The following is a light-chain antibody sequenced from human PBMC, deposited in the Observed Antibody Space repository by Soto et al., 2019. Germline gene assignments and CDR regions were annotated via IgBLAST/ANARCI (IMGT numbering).Light chain of an antibody. CDR1: SSNIGAGYD. CDR3: QSYDSSLSGHVV. J-gene: IGLJ2*01. CDR2: GNS. V-gene: IGLV1-40*01. Sequence: QAVVTQPPSVSGAPGQRVTISCTGSSSNIGAGYDEHWYQQLPGTAPKLLIYGNSNRPSGVPDRFSGSKSGTSASLAITGLQAEDEADYYCQSYDSSLSGHVVFGGGTKVTVL.